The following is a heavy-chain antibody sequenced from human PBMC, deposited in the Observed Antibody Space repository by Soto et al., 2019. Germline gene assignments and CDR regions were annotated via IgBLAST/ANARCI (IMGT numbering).Heavy chain of an antibody. J-gene: IGHJ4*02. CDR1: GFTFSSYG. CDR3: AIILTGYSDFDY. CDR2: ITRSSSTK. D-gene: IGHD3-9*01. Sequence: GSLRLSCVASGFTFSSYGMNWVRQAPGKGLEWVSYITRSSSTKYYADSVKGRFTISRDNAKNSLYLQMNSLRVEDTAVYYCAIILTGYSDFDYWGQGTLVTVSS. V-gene: IGHV3-48*01.